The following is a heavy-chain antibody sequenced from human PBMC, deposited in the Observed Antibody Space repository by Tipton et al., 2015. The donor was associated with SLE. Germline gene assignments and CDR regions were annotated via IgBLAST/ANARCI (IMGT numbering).Heavy chain of an antibody. CDR3: ARGSRRWGRDAFDI. J-gene: IGHJ3*02. Sequence: TLSLTCAVYGGSFSGYYWSWIRQPPGKGLEWIGEINHSGSTNYNPSLKSRVTISVDTSKNQFSLKLRSVTAADTAVYYCARGSRRWGRDAFDIWGQGTMVTVSS. CDR2: INHSGST. CDR1: GGSFSGYY. V-gene: IGHV4-34*01. D-gene: IGHD6-13*01.